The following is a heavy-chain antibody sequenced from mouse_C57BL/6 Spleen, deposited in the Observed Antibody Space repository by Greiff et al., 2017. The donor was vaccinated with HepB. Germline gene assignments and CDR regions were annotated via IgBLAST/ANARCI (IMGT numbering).Heavy chain of an antibody. Sequence: VQLQQSGPELVKPGASVKISCKASGYTFTDYYMNWVKQSHGKSLEWIGDINPNNGGTSYNQKFKGKATLTVDKSSSTAYMELRSLTSEDSAVYYCARTEFIMDYWGQGTSVTVSS. CDR3: ARTEFIMDY. CDR2: INPNNGGT. V-gene: IGHV1-26*01. CDR1: GYTFTDYY. J-gene: IGHJ4*01. D-gene: IGHD1-2*01.